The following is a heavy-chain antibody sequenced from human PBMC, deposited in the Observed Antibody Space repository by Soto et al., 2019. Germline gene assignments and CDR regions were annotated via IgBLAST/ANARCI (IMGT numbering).Heavy chain of an antibody. V-gene: IGHV3-21*01. D-gene: IGHD6-13*01. CDR2: ISSSSSYI. J-gene: IGHJ4*02. CDR3: ARDPTGAAATGY. Sequence: PGGSLRLSCAASGFTFSSYSMNWVRQAPGKGLEWVSSISSSSSYIYYADSVKGRFTISRDNAKNSLYLQMNSLRAEDTAVYYCARDPTGAAATGYWGQGTLVTVSS. CDR1: GFTFSSYS.